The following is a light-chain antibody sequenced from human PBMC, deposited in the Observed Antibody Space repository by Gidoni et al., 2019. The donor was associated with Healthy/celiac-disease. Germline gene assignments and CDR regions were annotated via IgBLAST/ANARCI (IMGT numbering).Light chain of an antibody. V-gene: IGLV3-1*01. CDR1: KLGDKY. CDR2: QDS. J-gene: IGLJ2*01. Sequence: SCELPQPPSVSVSPGQTASITCPGDKLGDKYACWYQQKPGQSPVLVIYQDSKRPSGIPERFSGSNSGNTATLTISGTQAMDEADYYCQAWDSTVVFGGGTKLTVL. CDR3: QAWDSTVV.